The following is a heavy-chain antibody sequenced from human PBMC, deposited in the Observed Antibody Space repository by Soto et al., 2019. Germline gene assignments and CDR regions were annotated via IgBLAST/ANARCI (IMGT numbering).Heavy chain of an antibody. Sequence: SETLSLTCTASSGSISSGTYYWSWIRQQPGKGLEWIGYIYYSGSFDYSGSTYYNPSLKSRAIISLDTSKNQFSLRLSFVSAADTAVYFCARDTGSLGVDPWGQGILVTVSS. J-gene: IGHJ5*02. CDR2: IYYSGSFDYSGST. CDR1: SGSISSGTYY. CDR3: ARDTGSLGVDP. D-gene: IGHD1-26*01. V-gene: IGHV4-31*03.